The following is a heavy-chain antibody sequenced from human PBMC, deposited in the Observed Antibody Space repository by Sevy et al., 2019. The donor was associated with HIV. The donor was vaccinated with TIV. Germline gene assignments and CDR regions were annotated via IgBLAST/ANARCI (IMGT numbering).Heavy chain of an antibody. Sequence: SLRLSCAASGFTFNDHTIHWVRQAPGKGLEWVSGISWNGAIINYADSVKGRFTISRDNANNSLFLQMNSLRAEDTALYYCVRDTSAFSFYYFDYWGQGTRVTVSS. J-gene: IGHJ4*02. D-gene: IGHD6-19*01. V-gene: IGHV3-9*01. CDR2: ISWNGAII. CDR3: VRDTSAFSFYYFDY. CDR1: GFTFNDHT.